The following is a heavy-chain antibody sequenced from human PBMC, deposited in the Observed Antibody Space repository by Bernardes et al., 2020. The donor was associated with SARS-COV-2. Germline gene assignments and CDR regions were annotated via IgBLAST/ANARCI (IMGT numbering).Heavy chain of an antibody. CDR2: IYSGGST. CDR1: GFTVSSNY. D-gene: IGHD2-21*01. CDR3: AREGDECGGDCFDY. Sequence: GSSLRLSCAASGFTVSSNYMSWVRQAPGKGLEWVSVIYSGGSTYYADSVKGRFTISRDNSKNTLYLQMNSLRAEDTAVYYCAREGDECGGDCFDYWGQGTLVTVSS. J-gene: IGHJ4*02. V-gene: IGHV3-66*01.